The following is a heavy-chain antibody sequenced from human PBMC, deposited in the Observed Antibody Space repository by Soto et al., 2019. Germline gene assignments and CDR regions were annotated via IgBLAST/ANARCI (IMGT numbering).Heavy chain of an antibody. CDR3: ARDKKSNIVATTWDY. J-gene: IGHJ4*02. D-gene: IGHD5-12*01. CDR1: GYTFTSYG. Sequence: QVQLVQSGAEVKKPGASVKVSCKASGYTFTSYGISWVRQAPGQGLEWMGWISAYNGNTNYAQKRQGRVTMTTDTSTSTAYMELRSLRSDDTAVYYCARDKKSNIVATTWDYWGQGTLVTVSS. CDR2: ISAYNGNT. V-gene: IGHV1-18*04.